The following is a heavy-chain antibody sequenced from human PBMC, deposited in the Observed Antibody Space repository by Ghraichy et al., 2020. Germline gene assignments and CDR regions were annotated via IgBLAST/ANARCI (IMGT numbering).Heavy chain of an antibody. CDR2: ISSSSSYI. CDR3: ARDLLVSAAAPLDY. D-gene: IGHD6-13*01. J-gene: IGHJ4*02. Sequence: GGSLRLSCAASGFTFSSYSMNWVRQAPGKGLEWVSSISSSSSYIYYADSVKVRFTISRDNAKNSLYLQMNSLRAEDTAVYYCARDLLVSAAAPLDYWGQGTLVTVSS. CDR1: GFTFSSYS. V-gene: IGHV3-21*01.